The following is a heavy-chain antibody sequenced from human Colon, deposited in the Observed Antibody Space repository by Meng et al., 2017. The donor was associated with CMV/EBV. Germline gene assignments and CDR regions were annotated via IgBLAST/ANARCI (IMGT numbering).Heavy chain of an antibody. J-gene: IGHJ2*01. D-gene: IGHD3-3*01. CDR3: ARGNDFWSGSVYYHYFDL. Sequence: GSMHGYYLRWLRQPPGKELEWIGFIFDRVSLNYNPSLQSRLTMSADTSNNQFFLNLTSVTAADTAVYYCARGNDFWSGSVYYHYFDLWGRGTLVTVSS. CDR1: GSMHGYY. V-gene: IGHV4-59*01. CDR2: IFDRVSL.